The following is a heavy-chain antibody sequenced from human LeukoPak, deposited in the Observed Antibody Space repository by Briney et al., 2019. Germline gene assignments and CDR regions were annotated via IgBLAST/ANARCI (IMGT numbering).Heavy chain of an antibody. J-gene: IGHJ6*03. D-gene: IGHD4-17*01. V-gene: IGHV3-30*02. CDR2: IRYDGSNK. CDR3: AKDWVTRVPCYMDV. Sequence: GGSLRLSCAASGFTFSSYAMHWVRQAPGKGLEWVAFIRYDGSNKYYADSVKGRFTISRDNSKNTLYLQMNSLRAEDTAVYYCAKDWVTRVPCYMDVWGKGTTVTVSS. CDR1: GFTFSSYA.